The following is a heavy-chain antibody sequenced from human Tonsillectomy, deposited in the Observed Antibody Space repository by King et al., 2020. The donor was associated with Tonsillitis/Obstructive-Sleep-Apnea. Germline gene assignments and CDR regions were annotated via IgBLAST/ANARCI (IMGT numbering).Heavy chain of an antibody. CDR3: VRDRDKGDYVDF. CDR2: IHQDGREK. Sequence: VQLVESGGGLVQPGGSLRLSCAASGFTFTSYWMSWFRQAPGKGLEWVANIHQDGREKYYVNSVKGRFTISRDNAKDSLYLQMNSLRAEDTAVYYCVRDRDKGDYVDFWGQGILVTVSS. CDR1: GFTFTSYW. V-gene: IGHV3-7*04. D-gene: IGHD4/OR15-4a*01. J-gene: IGHJ4*02.